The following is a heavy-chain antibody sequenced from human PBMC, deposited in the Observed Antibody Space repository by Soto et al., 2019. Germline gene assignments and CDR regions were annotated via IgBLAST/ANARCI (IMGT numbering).Heavy chain of an antibody. D-gene: IGHD2-2*02. CDR2: INYSGSST. CDR3: AKCAGDTATSCYRGIDY. V-gene: IGHV3-23*01. Sequence: EVQLLESGGGLVQPGESLKLSCAASGFTFSIYAMSWVRQAPGKGLEWVSGINYSGSSTYYADSVKGRFSISRDNSKNTLYLQMNSLRGEGTAIYYCAKCAGDTATSCYRGIDYWGRGTLVTVSS. J-gene: IGHJ4*02. CDR1: GFTFSIYA.